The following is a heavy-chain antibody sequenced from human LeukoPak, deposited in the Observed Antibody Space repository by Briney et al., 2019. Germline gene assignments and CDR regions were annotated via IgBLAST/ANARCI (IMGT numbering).Heavy chain of an antibody. V-gene: IGHV1-24*01. Sequence: ASVKASCKVSGYTLTELSMHWVRQAPGKGLEWMGGFDPEDGETIYAQKFQGRVTMTEDTSTDTAYMELSSLRSEDTAVYYCATGEYYYDSSGYQDWGQGTLVTVSS. CDR1: GYTLTELS. CDR2: FDPEDGET. D-gene: IGHD3-22*01. J-gene: IGHJ4*02. CDR3: ATGEYYYDSSGYQD.